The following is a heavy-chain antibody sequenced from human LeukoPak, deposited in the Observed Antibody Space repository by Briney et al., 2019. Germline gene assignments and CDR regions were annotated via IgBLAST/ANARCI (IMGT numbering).Heavy chain of an antibody. CDR1: GFTFSSYA. J-gene: IGHJ6*02. Sequence: GGSLRLSCAASGFTFSSYAMSWVRQAPGKGLEWVSAISGSGGSTYYADSVKGRFTISRDNSTNTLYLQMNSLRAEDTAVYYCAKVDVATIAYYYYGMDVWGQGTTVTVSS. D-gene: IGHD5-12*01. V-gene: IGHV3-23*01. CDR3: AKVDVATIAYYYYGMDV. CDR2: ISGSGGST.